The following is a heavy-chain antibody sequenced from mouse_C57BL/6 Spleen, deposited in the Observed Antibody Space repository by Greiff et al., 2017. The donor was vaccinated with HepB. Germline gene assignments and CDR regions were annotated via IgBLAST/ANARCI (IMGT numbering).Heavy chain of an antibody. CDR2: IDPSDSET. J-gene: IGHJ4*01. CDR1: GYTFTSYW. D-gene: IGHD2-5*01. Sequence: QVHVKQPGAELVRPGSSVKLSCKASGYTFTSYWMHWVKQRPIQGLEWIGNIDPSDSETHYNQKFKDKATLTVDKSSSTAYMQLSSLTSEDSAVYYCARRSNYEAMDYWGQGTSVTVSS. V-gene: IGHV1-52*01. CDR3: ARRSNYEAMDY.